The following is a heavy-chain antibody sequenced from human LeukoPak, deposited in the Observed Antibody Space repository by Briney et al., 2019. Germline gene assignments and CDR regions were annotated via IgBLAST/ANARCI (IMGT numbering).Heavy chain of an antibody. CDR3: AREPRYCSSTSCYDLSFDY. J-gene: IGHJ4*02. V-gene: IGHV3-7*01. CDR2: IKQDGSEK. D-gene: IGHD2-2*01. CDR1: GFTFSSYW. Sequence: GGSLRLSCAASGFTFSSYWMSWVRQAPGKGLEWVANIKQDGSEKYYVDSVKSRFTISRDNAKNSLYLQMNSLRAEDTAVYYCAREPRYCSSTSCYDLSFDYWGQGTLVTVSS.